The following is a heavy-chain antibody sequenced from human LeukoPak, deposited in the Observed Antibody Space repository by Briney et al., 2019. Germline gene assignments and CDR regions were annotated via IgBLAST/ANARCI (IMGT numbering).Heavy chain of an antibody. CDR3: ARSLYSYGTWALDY. V-gene: IGHV3-21*01. J-gene: IGHJ4*02. CDR1: GFTFSSYA. Sequence: GGSLRLSCAASGFTFSSYAMSWVRQAPGKGLEWVSSISSSSSYIYYADSVKGRFTISRDNAKNSLYLQMNSLRAEDTAVYYCARSLYSYGTWALDYWGQGTLVTVSS. CDR2: ISSSSSYI. D-gene: IGHD5-18*01.